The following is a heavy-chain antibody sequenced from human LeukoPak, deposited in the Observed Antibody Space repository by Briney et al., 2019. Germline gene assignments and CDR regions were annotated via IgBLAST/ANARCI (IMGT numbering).Heavy chain of an antibody. V-gene: IGHV4-34*01. CDR2: INHSGST. Sequence: SETLSLTCAVYGGSFSGYYWRWIRQPPGKGLEWIGEINHSGSTNYNPSLKSRVTISVDTSKNQFSLKLSSVTAADTAVYYCASSTAAGTWSDYFDYWGQGTLVTVSS. D-gene: IGHD6-13*01. CDR3: ASSTAAGTWSDYFDY. CDR1: GGSFSGYY. J-gene: IGHJ4*02.